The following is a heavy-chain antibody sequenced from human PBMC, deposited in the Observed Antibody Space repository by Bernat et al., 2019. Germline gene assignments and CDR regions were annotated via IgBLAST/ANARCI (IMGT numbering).Heavy chain of an antibody. V-gene: IGHV3-33*01. J-gene: IGHJ6*02. CDR1: GFSLTNNG. D-gene: IGHD3-10*01. CDR3: AGHGSRTSYHYYDLDV. Sequence: QVHLVESGGGVVQPGSSLTLSCAASGFSLTNNGMHWVRQAPGKGLEWVAVMWHDGGYIYYTDPVKGRFTISREISKNTPYQQKSGLRAEDTSLYFWAGHGSRTSYHYYDLDVWGQGTTVTVSS. CDR2: MWHDGGYI.